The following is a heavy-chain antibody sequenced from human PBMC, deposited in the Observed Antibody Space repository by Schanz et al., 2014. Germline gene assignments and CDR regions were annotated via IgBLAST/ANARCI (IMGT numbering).Heavy chain of an antibody. Sequence: QVQLQESGPGLVKPSQTLSLTCTVSGGSISSATYYWSWVRQPAGRGLEWIGRIYSRGSSTYNPSLKSRVTRPTDTPTTQCSRKLNAGTAADTAGYDCARGGSVATIAPYTWVDPWGQGTLVTVAS. J-gene: IGHJ5*02. CDR3: ARGGSVATIAPYTWVDP. CDR2: IYSRGSS. V-gene: IGHV4-61*02. D-gene: IGHD5-12*01. CDR1: GGSISSATYY.